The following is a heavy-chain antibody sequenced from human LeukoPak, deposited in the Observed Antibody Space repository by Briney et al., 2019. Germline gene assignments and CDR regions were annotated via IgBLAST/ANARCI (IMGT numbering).Heavy chain of an antibody. J-gene: IGHJ4*02. V-gene: IGHV3-53*01. CDR2: IYSGGST. D-gene: IGHD4-17*01. CDR3: ARGPATTEFDY. Sequence: GGSLRLSCAASGFTVSSNYMSWVRQAPGKGLEWVSVIYSGGSTYYADSVKGRFTISRDNSKNTLYLQMNSLRAEDTAVYYCARGPATTEFDYWGQGTLVTVSS. CDR1: GFTVSSNY.